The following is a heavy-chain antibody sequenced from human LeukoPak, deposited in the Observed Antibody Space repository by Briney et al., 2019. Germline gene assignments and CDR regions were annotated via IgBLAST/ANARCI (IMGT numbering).Heavy chain of an antibody. CDR1: GVFFSNY. CDR2: IYTSGST. V-gene: IGHV4-4*07. Sequence: SETLSLTGSVSGVFFSNYWTWIRQPAGGGLEGIGRIYTSGSTNYNPPPKSRGTMSVDRSKNQVSLKLSSVPAADTAVYYCARGPTTVTRAFDYWGQGTLVTVSS. J-gene: IGHJ4*02. CDR3: ARGPTTVTRAFDY. D-gene: IGHD4-17*01.